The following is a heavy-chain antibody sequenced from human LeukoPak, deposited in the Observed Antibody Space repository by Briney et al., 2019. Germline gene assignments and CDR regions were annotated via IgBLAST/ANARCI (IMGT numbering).Heavy chain of an antibody. CDR2: INPEKRDT. CDR1: GYTFTGYA. CDR3: AKKVRGPSHPLDF. J-gene: IGHJ4*02. V-gene: IGHV1-2*02. Sequence: ASVKVSCKASGYTFTGYAVHWVRQAPGRGPEWMGWINPEKRDTGYAHKFQGRVTMTSDTSISTAYMELSSLRSDDTAVYYCAKKVRGPSHPLDFWGQGTLVTVSS. D-gene: IGHD5-12*01.